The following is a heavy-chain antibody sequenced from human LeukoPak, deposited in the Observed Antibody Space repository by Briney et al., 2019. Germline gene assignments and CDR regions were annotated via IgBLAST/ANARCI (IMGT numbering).Heavy chain of an antibody. D-gene: IGHD6-13*01. Sequence: GGSLRLSCAASGFTFSSYSMNWVRQAPGKGLEWVSSISSSSSYIYYADSVKGRFTISRDNAKNSLYLQMNSLRAEDTAVYYCARDIRKGAAAPSYFDYWGQGTLVTVSS. V-gene: IGHV3-21*01. CDR2: ISSSSSYI. CDR3: ARDIRKGAAAPSYFDY. J-gene: IGHJ4*02. CDR1: GFTFSSYS.